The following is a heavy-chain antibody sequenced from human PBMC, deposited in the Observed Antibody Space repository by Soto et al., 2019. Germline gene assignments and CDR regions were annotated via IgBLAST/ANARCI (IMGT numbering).Heavy chain of an antibody. Sequence: PSETLSLTCTVSGGSVSSGSYYWSWIRQPPGKGLEWIGHIYYSGSTNYNPSLKSRVTISVDTSKNQFSLKLSSVTAADTAVYYCARLVPAAAYGFDPRGQGTLVTVSS. CDR1: GGSVSSGSYY. CDR2: IYYSGST. CDR3: ARLVPAAAYGFDP. D-gene: IGHD2-2*01. J-gene: IGHJ5*02. V-gene: IGHV4-61*01.